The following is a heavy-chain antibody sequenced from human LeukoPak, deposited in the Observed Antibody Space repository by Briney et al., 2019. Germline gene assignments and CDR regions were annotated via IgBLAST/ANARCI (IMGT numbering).Heavy chain of an antibody. CDR3: ARSDSIGSVDF. J-gene: IGHJ4*02. CDR1: GFAFSMYW. V-gene: IGHV3-7*01. CDR2: INHHGSDK. Sequence: PGGSLSLSCAASGFAFSMYWMSWVRQAPGKGLEWVANINHHGSDKWYVDSVKGRFTIARDNTDNSLSLQMNSLRVEDTAVYYCARSDSIGSVDFWGQGTLITVPS. D-gene: IGHD2-21*01.